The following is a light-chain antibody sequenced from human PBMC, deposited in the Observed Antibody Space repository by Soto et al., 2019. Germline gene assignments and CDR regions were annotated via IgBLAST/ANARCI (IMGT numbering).Light chain of an antibody. V-gene: IGLV2-14*01. CDR2: DVS. J-gene: IGLJ1*01. Sequence: QSVLTQPASVSGSPGQSITISCTGTSSDVGGYNYVSWYQQHPGKAPKLMIYDVSNRPSGVSNRFSGSKSGNTASLTISGLQAEDEADYYCSSCTSSSTSPYVFGTGTKLTVL. CDR3: SSCTSSSTSPYV. CDR1: SSDVGGYNY.